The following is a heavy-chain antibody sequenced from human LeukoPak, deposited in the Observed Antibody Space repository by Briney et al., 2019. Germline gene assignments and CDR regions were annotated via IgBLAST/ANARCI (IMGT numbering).Heavy chain of an antibody. CDR3: ARSKAHLSTSWYGNWFDP. V-gene: IGHV4-38-2*02. D-gene: IGHD2-2*01. CDR2: IYHSGDT. Sequence: PSETLSLTCTASGYSVSSGYYWGWIRQPPGKGLEWIASIYHSGDTYYNPSLRSRVTISLDTSKNQLSLKLSSVTAADTAVYYCARSKAHLSTSWYGNWFDPWGQGTLVTVSS. CDR1: GYSVSSGYY. J-gene: IGHJ5*02.